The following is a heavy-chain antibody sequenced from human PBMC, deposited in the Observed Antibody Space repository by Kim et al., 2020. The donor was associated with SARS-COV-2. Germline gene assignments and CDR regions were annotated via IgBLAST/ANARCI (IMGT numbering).Heavy chain of an antibody. J-gene: IGHJ6*02. V-gene: IGHV4-39*01. CDR3: VRHFNYTYFGLEV. Sequence: YNPSLKSRVTISINTSKNQFSLKLTSVTAADMAVYYCVRHFNYTYFGLEVWGHGTTVTASS.